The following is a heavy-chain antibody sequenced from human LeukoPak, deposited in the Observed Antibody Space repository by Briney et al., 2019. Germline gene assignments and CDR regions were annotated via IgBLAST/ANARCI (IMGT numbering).Heavy chain of an antibody. CDR2: IYSGGST. D-gene: IGHD6-6*01. Sequence: GGSLRLSCAASGFTVSSSYMSWVRRAPGKGLEWVSVIYSGGSTYYADSVKGRFTISRDNSKSTLYLQMNSLRAEDTAVYYCASAYSSSSGYYYYGMDVWGQGTTVTVSS. J-gene: IGHJ6*02. CDR1: GFTVSSSY. CDR3: ASAYSSSSGYYYYGMDV. V-gene: IGHV3-66*01.